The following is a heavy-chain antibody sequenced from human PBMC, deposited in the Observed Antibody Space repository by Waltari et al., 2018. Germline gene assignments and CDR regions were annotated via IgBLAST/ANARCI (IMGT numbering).Heavy chain of an antibody. Sequence: EVQLVESGGGLVQPGGSRRLSCSSSGFPFRSYGMNWVRQAPGKGLEWVSYISPSSSTITYADSMKGRFTISRDNAKNSLYLQMNSLRADDKAVYYCVREYDSGGAGYWGQGTLVTVSS. D-gene: IGHD3-22*01. CDR3: VREYDSGGAGY. V-gene: IGHV3-48*04. J-gene: IGHJ4*02. CDR2: ISPSSSTI. CDR1: GFPFRSYG.